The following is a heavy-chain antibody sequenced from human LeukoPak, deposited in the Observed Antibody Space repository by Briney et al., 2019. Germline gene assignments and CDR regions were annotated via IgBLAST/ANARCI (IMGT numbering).Heavy chain of an antibody. D-gene: IGHD5-12*01. CDR1: GFTFSSYA. CDR2: ISYDGSNK. Sequence: GGSLRLSCAASGFTFSSYAMHWVRQAPGKGLEWVAVISYDGSNKYYADSVKGRFTISRDNSKNTLYLQMNSLRAEDTAVYYCARDLSDWDIQTEGPLDYWGQGTLVTVSS. V-gene: IGHV3-30*04. CDR3: ARDLSDWDIQTEGPLDY. J-gene: IGHJ4*02.